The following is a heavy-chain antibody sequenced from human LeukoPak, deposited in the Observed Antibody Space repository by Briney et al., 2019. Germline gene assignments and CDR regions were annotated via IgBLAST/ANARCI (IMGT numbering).Heavy chain of an antibody. J-gene: IGHJ4*02. CDR1: GLSFRDAW. D-gene: IGHD4-23*01. Sequence: GSLRLSCAVSGLSFRDAWLCWVRQAPGKGLEWIGRTIGGNGPADYAAPVKGRFTISRDYSKDTMYLHMSSLKTEGTAVYYCTWMATVVTVDIWGQGTLVTDSS. CDR2: TIGGNGPA. V-gene: IGHV3-15*01. CDR3: TWMATVVTVDI.